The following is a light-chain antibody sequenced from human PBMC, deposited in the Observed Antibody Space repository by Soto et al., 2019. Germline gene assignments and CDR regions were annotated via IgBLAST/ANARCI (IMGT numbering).Light chain of an antibody. Sequence: QSALTQPASVSGSPGQSITISFTGTSSDVGGYNYVSWYQQHPGKAPKLMIDDVSNRPSGVSNRFSGSKSGNTASLTISGLQAEDEADYYCSSYTSSSTLVFGGGTKLTVL. CDR3: SSYTSSSTLV. V-gene: IGLV2-14*01. CDR1: SSDVGGYNY. J-gene: IGLJ2*01. CDR2: DVS.